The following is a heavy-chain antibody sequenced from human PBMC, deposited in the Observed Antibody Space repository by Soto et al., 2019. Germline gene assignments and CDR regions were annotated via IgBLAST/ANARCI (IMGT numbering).Heavy chain of an antibody. Sequence: QITLKESGPTLVKPTQTLTLTCTFSGFSLTSSGVGVGWIRQPPGKALEWLALIYWDDDKIYTPSLKTRLTITKDTSKNQVVLAMTNMDPVDTATHYCAHSSRDGYVQLAFFDYWGQGALVTVSS. CDR1: GFSLTSSGVG. CDR2: IYWDDDK. J-gene: IGHJ4*02. V-gene: IGHV2-5*02. D-gene: IGHD5-12*01. CDR3: AHSSRDGYVQLAFFDY.